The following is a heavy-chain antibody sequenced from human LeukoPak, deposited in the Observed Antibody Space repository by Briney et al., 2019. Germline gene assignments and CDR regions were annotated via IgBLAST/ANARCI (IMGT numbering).Heavy chain of an antibody. CDR3: ARGSGDSSGYFGLGAFDI. D-gene: IGHD3-22*01. CDR2: IYYSGST. Sequence: QSSETLSLTCTVSGGSISSSSYYWGWIRQPPGKGLEWIGSIYYSGSTYYNPSLKSRVTISVDTSKNQFSLKLSSVTAADTAVYYCARGSGDSSGYFGLGAFDIWGRGTMVTVSS. V-gene: IGHV4-39*01. J-gene: IGHJ3*02. CDR1: GGSISSSSYY.